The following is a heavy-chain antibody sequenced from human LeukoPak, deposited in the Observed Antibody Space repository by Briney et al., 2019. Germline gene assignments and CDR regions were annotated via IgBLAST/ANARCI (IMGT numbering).Heavy chain of an antibody. D-gene: IGHD3-3*01. CDR2: IKQDGSGK. J-gene: IGHJ4*02. CDR3: ARSDFWSGYHRGYFDY. V-gene: IGHV3-7*05. CDR1: GSTFSSYW. Sequence: GGSLRLSCAASGSTFSSYWMSWVRQAPGKGLEWVAKIKQDGSGKYYADSVKGRFTISRDNAENSLYLQMNSLRVEDTALYYCARSDFWSGYHRGYFDYWGQGTLVTVSS.